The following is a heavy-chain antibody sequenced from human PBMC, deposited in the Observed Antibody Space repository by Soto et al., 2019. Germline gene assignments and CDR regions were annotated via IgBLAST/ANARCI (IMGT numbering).Heavy chain of an antibody. CDR3: AKSQEIGTHFFDS. Sequence: GSLRLSCEASGFTFSGFDMHWVRQPTGKGLEWVSSIGTAGDTYYAVSVKGRFTISRDNAKNSLSLQMNSLRAGDMAVYFCAKSQEIGTHFFDSCGQGTQVTVSS. J-gene: IGHJ4*02. D-gene: IGHD6-13*01. CDR1: GFTFSGFD. V-gene: IGHV3-13*01. CDR2: IGTAGDT.